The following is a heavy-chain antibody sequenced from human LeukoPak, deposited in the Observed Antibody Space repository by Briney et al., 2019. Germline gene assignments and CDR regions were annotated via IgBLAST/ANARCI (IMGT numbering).Heavy chain of an antibody. CDR2: INHSGST. CDR3: AGYSSGWYGNWFDP. V-gene: IGHV4-34*01. CDR1: GGSFSGYY. D-gene: IGHD6-19*01. Sequence: SETLSLTCAVYGGSFSGYYWSWIRQPPGKGLEWIGEINHSGSTNYNPSLKSRVTISVDTSKNQFSLKLSSVTAADTAVYYCAGYSSGWYGNWFDPWGQGTLVTVSS. J-gene: IGHJ5*02.